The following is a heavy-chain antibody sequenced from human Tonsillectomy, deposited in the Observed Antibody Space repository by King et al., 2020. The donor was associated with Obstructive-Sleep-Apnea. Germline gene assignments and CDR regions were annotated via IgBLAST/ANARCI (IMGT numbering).Heavy chain of an antibody. CDR1: GFTFSDYG. D-gene: IGHD4-23*01. CDR2: ITYDGSNK. J-gene: IGHJ4*02. Sequence: VQLVESGGGVVQPGRSLRLSCAASGFTFSDYGIHWVRQAPGKGLEWVAFITYDGSNKYYADSVKGRFTISRDNSKNTLFLQMNSLRPEDTAVYYCAKRGYGGNGPDCWGQGTLVTVSS. CDR3: AKRGYGGNGPDC. V-gene: IGHV3-30*02.